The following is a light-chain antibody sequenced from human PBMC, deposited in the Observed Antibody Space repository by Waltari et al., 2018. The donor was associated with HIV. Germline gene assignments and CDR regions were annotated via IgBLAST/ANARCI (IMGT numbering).Light chain of an antibody. CDR3: HSRDSSGNSYV. V-gene: IGLV3-19*01. J-gene: IGLJ1*01. CDR1: SLRSYY. CDR2: GKN. Sequence: SSELTQDPDVSVALGQTLKITCQGDSLRSYYSNWYQQKPGQAPVLVLHGKNSRPSGVPDRFSGAISGSTASLTITGAQAEDEAVYYCHSRDSSGNSYVFGNGTQVTVL.